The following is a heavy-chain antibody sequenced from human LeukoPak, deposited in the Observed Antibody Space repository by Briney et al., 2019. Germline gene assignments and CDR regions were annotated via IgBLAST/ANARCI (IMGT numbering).Heavy chain of an antibody. V-gene: IGHV3-53*01. J-gene: IGHJ3*02. CDR1: GFTVSSNY. D-gene: IGHD1-1*01. Sequence: GGSLRLSCAVSGFTVSSNYMSWVHQAPGKGLEWVSSMNPVYYADSVKGRFTISRDDSKNTLFLQMNSLRAEDTAIYYCAKDSFSQNGIFDALDIWGQGTGVTVSS. CDR3: AKDSFSQNGIFDALDI. CDR2: MNPV.